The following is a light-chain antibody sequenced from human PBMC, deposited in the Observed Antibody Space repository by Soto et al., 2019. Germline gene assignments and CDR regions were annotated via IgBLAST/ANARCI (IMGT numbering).Light chain of an antibody. CDR3: QQYNNRPQT. V-gene: IGKV3-15*01. CDR1: QSVSSN. Sequence: EIVMTQSPATLSVSPGERATLSCRASQSVSSNLAWYQQKPGQAPRLLIYGASTRATGNPARFSGSGSGTEFTLTISSLQSEDFAVYYCQQYNNRPQTFGQGTKVDIK. CDR2: GAS. J-gene: IGKJ1*01.